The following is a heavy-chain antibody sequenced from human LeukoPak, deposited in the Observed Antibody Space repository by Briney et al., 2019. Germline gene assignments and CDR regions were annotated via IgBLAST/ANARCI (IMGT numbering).Heavy chain of an antibody. CDR2: IYYSGST. CDR1: GGSISSSSYY. V-gene: IGHV4-39*07. J-gene: IGHJ6*04. Sequence: PSETLSLTCTVSGGSISSSSYYWGWIRQPPGKGLEWVGSIYYSGSTYYNPSLKSRVSISVDPSKNQFSLKLSSVTAADTAVYYCARVQTLRFLAPALDVWGKGTTVTVSS. CDR3: ARVQTLRFLAPALDV. D-gene: IGHD3-3*01.